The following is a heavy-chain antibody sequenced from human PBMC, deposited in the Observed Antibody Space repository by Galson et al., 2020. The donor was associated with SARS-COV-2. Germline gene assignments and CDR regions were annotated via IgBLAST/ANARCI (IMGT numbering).Heavy chain of an antibody. CDR1: GGSISSYY. Sequence: SQTLSLTCTVSGGSISSYYWSWIRQPPGRGLEWIGYFYYSGSTYYSPSLKSRVTISVDTSKNQFSLRLASVSAADTALYYCAGGFGGFYLGGAFNIWGQGAMVTVSS. V-gene: IGHV4-59*01. J-gene: IGHJ3*02. CDR2: FYYSGST. CDR3: AGGFGGFYLGGAFNI. D-gene: IGHD3-10*01.